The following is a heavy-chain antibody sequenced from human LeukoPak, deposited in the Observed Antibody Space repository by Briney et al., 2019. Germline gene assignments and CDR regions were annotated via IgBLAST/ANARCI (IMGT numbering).Heavy chain of an antibody. CDR3: ARGAAAADFDY. J-gene: IGHJ4*02. Sequence: GESLKISCQGSGYSFTSYWISWVRQMPGKGLEWMGRIDPSDSYTNYSPSFQGHVTISADKSISTAYLQWSSLKASDTAMYYCARGAAAADFDYWSQGTLVTVSS. V-gene: IGHV5-10-1*01. CDR2: IDPSDSYT. CDR1: GYSFTSYW. D-gene: IGHD6-13*01.